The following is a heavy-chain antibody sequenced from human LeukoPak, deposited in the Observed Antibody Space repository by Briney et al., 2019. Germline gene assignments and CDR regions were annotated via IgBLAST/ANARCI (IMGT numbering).Heavy chain of an antibody. CDR2: VSYVGSKK. CDR3: AKDNIAQGSGSYLDY. Sequence: GGSLRLSCAASGFTFSTYAMHWVRQAPGKGLEWVAIVSYVGSKKDYADSVKGRFSISRDNSKNTLYLQMNSLRAEDTAIYYCAKDNIAQGSGSYLDYWGQGALVTVSS. J-gene: IGHJ4*02. CDR1: GFTFSTYA. V-gene: IGHV3-30*18. D-gene: IGHD3-10*01.